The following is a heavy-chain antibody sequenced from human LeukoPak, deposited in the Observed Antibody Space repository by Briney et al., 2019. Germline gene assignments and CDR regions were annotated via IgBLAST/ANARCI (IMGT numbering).Heavy chain of an antibody. CDR1: GYSFSKYW. J-gene: IGHJ3*01. Sequence: GESLKISFKGSGYSFSKYWIGWVRQMPGKGLECMGITYPGDADTRYSPSFQGQVIISADKSTNTAHLQWSSLKASDSAIYYCARGMYLSDTGGYLEDTFEVWRPATMVTVSS. V-gene: IGHV5-51*01. CDR2: TYPGDADT. D-gene: IGHD2-8*02. CDR3: ARGMYLSDTGGYLEDTFEV.